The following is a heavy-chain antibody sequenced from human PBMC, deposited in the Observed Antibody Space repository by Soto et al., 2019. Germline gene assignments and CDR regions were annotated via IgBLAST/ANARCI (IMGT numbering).Heavy chain of an antibody. CDR1: GYTFTGYY. Sequence: ASVKVSCKASGYTFTGYYMHWVRQAPGQGLEWTGWINPNSGGTNYAQKFQGRVTMTRDTSISTAYMELSRLRSDDTAVYYCAREYYYDSSVAYWGQGTLVTVSS. V-gene: IGHV1-2*02. CDR2: INPNSGGT. CDR3: AREYYYDSSVAY. J-gene: IGHJ4*02. D-gene: IGHD3-22*01.